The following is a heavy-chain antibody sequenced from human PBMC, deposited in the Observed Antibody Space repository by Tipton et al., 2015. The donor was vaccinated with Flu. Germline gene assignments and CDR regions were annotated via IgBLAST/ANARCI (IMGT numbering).Heavy chain of an antibody. D-gene: IGHD2-2*01. Sequence: QVQLVQSGAEVKKSGSSVKVSCKTSRDTFSNYVISWVRQAPGQGLEWMGGIVPIFGIASYAQKFQGRVTVNADESSSTAYMELSSLRSEDAAVYYCARGGGPYCSSTSCYETDYWGQGTLVTVSS. CDR1: RDTFSNYV. J-gene: IGHJ4*02. CDR3: ARGGGPYCSSTSCYETDY. CDR2: IVPIFGIA. V-gene: IGHV1-69*01.